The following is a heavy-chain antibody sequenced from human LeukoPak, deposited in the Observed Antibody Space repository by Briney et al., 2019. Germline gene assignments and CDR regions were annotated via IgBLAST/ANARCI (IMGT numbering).Heavy chain of an antibody. J-gene: IGHJ5*02. CDR1: GGSFSGYY. D-gene: IGHD6-13*01. V-gene: IGHV4-34*01. CDR3: ARSKRIGFFGPSAAAGTAGFDP. Sequence: SETLSLTCAVYGGSFSGYYWSWIRQPPGKGLEWIGEINHSGSTNYNPSLKSRVTISVDTSKNQFSLKLSSVTAADTAVYYCARSKRIGFFGPSAAAGTAGFDPWGQGTLVTVSS. CDR2: INHSGST.